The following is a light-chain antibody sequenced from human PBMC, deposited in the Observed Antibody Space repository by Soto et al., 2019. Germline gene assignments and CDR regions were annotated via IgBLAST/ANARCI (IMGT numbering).Light chain of an antibody. CDR3: QQYDSYSPYT. CDR2: KAS. V-gene: IGKV1-5*03. J-gene: IGKJ2*01. CDR1: QTISSS. Sequence: DIQMTQFPPTLSAAIGDRVTITCRARQTISSSLAWYQQKPGKAPKLLIYKASTLETGVPSRFSSSGSGTEFTLTISSLQPDDFATYYCQQYDSYSPYTFGQGTRLDIK.